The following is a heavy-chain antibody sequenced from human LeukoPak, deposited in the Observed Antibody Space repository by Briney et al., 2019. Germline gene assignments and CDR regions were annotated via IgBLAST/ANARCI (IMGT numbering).Heavy chain of an antibody. V-gene: IGHV3-7*03. D-gene: IGHD2-21*01. CDR1: GLTFSRYW. CDR3: ARDRPVGGESN. CDR2: INQDASEI. Sequence: GGSLRLSCAASGLTFSRYWMSWVRQAPGKGLEWVANINQDASEIYYVDSVKGRFTISRDNAKNSLYLQMNRLRAEDTAVYYCARDRPVGGESNWGQGTLVTVSS. J-gene: IGHJ4*02.